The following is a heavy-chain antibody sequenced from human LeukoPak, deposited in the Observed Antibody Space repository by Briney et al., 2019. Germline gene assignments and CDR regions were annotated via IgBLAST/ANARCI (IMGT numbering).Heavy chain of an antibody. CDR3: ARMWRGIYDFWSGYSLYNYYYGMDV. Sequence: SETLSLTCTVSGGSISSSSYYWGWIRQPPGKGLEWIGSIYYSGSTYYNPSLKSRVTISVDTSKNQFSLKLSSVTAADTAVYYCARMWRGIYDFWSGYSLYNYYYGMDVRGQGTTVTVSS. CDR1: GGSISSSSYY. V-gene: IGHV4-39*01. CDR2: IYYSGST. J-gene: IGHJ6*02. D-gene: IGHD3-3*01.